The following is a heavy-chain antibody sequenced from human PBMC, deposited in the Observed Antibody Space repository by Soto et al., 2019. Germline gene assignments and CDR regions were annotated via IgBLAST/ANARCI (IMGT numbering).Heavy chain of an antibody. CDR1: GFTFSNDG. J-gene: IGHJ4*02. D-gene: IGHD1-26*01. CDR3: AKDAGAGGYFDY. CDR2: ISYEGGNK. V-gene: IGHV3-30*18. Sequence: GSLRLSCAASGFTFSNDGMHWVRQAPGKGLEWVAVISYEGGNKYYADSVKGRFTISRDNSKSSLYLQMNSLRPDDTAVYYCAKDAGAGGYFDYWGQGTPVTVSS.